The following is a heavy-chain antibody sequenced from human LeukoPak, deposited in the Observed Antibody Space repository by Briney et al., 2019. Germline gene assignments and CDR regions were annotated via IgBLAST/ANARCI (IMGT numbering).Heavy chain of an antibody. CDR2: ISYDGSNK. V-gene: IGHV3-30*18. D-gene: IGHD1-1*01. J-gene: IGHJ4*02. CDR1: GFTFSSYG. CDR3: AKDFHDGFDY. Sequence: PGRSLRLSCAASGFTFSSYGVHWVRQAPGKGLEWVAVISYDGSNKYYADSVKGRFTISRDNSKNTLYLQMNSLRAEDTAVYYCAKDFHDGFDYWGQGTLVTVSS.